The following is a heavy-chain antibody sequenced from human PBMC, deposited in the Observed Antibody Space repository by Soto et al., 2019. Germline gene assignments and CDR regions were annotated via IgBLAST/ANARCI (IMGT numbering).Heavy chain of an antibody. CDR3: ARGYCSGGSCYPGFNYSYGMDV. D-gene: IGHD2-15*01. V-gene: IGHV1-18*01. Sequence: QVQLVQSGAEVKKPGASVKVSCKASGYTFTSYGISWVRQAPGQGLEWMGWISAYNGNTNYAQKLQGRVTMTTDTSTSTAYMELRSLRSADTAVYYCARGYCSGGSCYPGFNYSYGMDVWGQGTTVTVSS. J-gene: IGHJ6*02. CDR2: ISAYNGNT. CDR1: GYTFTSYG.